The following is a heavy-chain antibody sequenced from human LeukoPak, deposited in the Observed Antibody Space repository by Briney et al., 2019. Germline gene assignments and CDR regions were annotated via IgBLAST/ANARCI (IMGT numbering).Heavy chain of an antibody. CDR3: ARGQTWIQLWLQVDAFDI. V-gene: IGHV4-34*01. D-gene: IGHD5-18*01. Sequence: SETLSPTCAVYGGSFSGYYWSWIRQPPGKGLEWIGEINHSGSTNYNPSLKSRVTISVDTSKNQFSLKLSSVTAADTAVYYCARGQTWIQLWLQVDAFDIWGQGTMVTVSS. CDR2: INHSGST. J-gene: IGHJ3*02. CDR1: GGSFSGYY.